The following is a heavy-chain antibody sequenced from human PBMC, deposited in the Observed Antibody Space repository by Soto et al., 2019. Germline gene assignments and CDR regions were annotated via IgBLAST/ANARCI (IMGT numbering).Heavy chain of an antibody. CDR1: GFTFSSYG. CDR3: ARDIDWYSNSSGFDN. V-gene: IGHV3-33*01. J-gene: IGHJ4*02. D-gene: IGHD1-26*01. CDR2: IWYGGSNK. Sequence: GSLRLSCAASGFTFSSYGMHCVRQAPGKGLEWVAGIWYGGSNKHYADPVKGRFTISRDNSKNTLSLQMNSLRAEDTAIYYCARDIDWYSNSSGFDNWGQGTMVTVSS.